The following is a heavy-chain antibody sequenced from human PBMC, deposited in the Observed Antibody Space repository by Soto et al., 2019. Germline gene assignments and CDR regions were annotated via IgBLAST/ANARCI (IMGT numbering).Heavy chain of an antibody. CDR2: IKSKTDGGTT. D-gene: IGHD2-2*01. Sequence: SLRLSCAASGFTFSNAWMNWVRQAPGKGLEWVGRIKSKTDGGTTDYAAPVKGRFTISRDDSKNTLYLQMNSLKTEDTAVYYCTTGSDCSSTSCYETYYYYGMDVWAQGTTVTVSS. J-gene: IGHJ6*01. V-gene: IGHV3-15*07. CDR1: GFTFSNAW. CDR3: TTGSDCSSTSCYETYYYYGMDV.